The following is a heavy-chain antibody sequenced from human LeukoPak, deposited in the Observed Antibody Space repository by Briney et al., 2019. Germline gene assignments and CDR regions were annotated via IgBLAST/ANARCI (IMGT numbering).Heavy chain of an antibody. V-gene: IGHV1-46*01. CDR1: GYTFTSYY. CDR3: LRERLVKNWFDP. CDR2: INPSGGST. J-gene: IGHJ5*02. Sequence: RASVKVSCKASGYTFTSYYMHWVRQAPGQGLEWMGIINPSGGSTSYAQKFQGRVTMTRDTSTSTVSMELSSLRSEDTAVYYCLRERLVKNWFDPWGLGTLVTVSS. D-gene: IGHD4-23*01.